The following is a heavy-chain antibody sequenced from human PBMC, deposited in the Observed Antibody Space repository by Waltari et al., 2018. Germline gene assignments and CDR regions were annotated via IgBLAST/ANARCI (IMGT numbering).Heavy chain of an antibody. D-gene: IGHD3-9*01. CDR3: AKDFDTSPEGFGT. CDR2: VRYHGGSA. Sequence: QVQLVESGGTVVQPGGSLRLSCATSGFLFTGYAMDWVGQAPGEGLGGVARVRYHGGSATYADSVRGRFTISKDTSNDSLYLDMSSLRAEDTATYYCAKDFDTSPEGFGTWGQGTDVIVSS. J-gene: IGHJ3*01. CDR1: GFLFTGYA. V-gene: IGHV3-30-3*02.